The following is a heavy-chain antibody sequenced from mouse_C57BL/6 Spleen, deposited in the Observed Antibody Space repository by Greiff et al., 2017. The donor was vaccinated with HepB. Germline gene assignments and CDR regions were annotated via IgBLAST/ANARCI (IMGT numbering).Heavy chain of an antibody. V-gene: IGHV1-50*01. CDR1: GYTFTSYW. CDR2: IDPSDSYT. D-gene: IGHD2-4*01. Sequence: QVQLQQPGAELVKPGASVKLSCKASGYTFTSYWMQWVKQRPGQGLEWIGEIDPSDSYTNYNQKFKGKATLTVDTSTSTAYMQLSSLTSEDSAVYYCARGYDYDADFAYWGQGTLVTVSA. J-gene: IGHJ3*01. CDR3: ARGYDYDADFAY.